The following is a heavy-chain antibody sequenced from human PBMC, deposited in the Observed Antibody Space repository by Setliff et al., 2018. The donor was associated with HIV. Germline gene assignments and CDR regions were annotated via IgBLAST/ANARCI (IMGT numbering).Heavy chain of an antibody. CDR3: AKDKGSSGWSA. J-gene: IGHJ5*02. V-gene: IGHV3-23*01. CDR2: ISDSGGGT. D-gene: IGHD6-19*01. Sequence: PGGSLRLSCAASGFAFSAYAMSWVRQAPGKGLEWVSAISDSGGGTYYADSVKGRFTVSRDNSKYTLYLQMNSLRVEDTAVYYCAKDKGSSGWSAWGQGTQVTVSS. CDR1: GFAFSAYA.